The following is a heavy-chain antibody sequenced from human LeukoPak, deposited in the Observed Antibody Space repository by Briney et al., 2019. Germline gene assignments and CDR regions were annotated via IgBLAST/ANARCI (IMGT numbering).Heavy chain of an antibody. CDR1: GGSFSGYY. J-gene: IGHJ6*03. Sequence: SETLSLTCAVYGGSFSGYYWSWIRQPPGKGLEWIGEINHSGSTNYNPSLKSRVTISVDTSKNQFSLKLSSVTAADTAVYYCARGRTVRGVIKFYYYMDVWGKGTTVTVSS. V-gene: IGHV4-34*01. CDR2: INHSGST. D-gene: IGHD3-10*01. CDR3: ARGRTVRGVIKFYYYMDV.